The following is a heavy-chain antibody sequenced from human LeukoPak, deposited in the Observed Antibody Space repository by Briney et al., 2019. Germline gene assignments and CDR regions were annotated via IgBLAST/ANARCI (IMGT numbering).Heavy chain of an antibody. J-gene: IGHJ3*02. Sequence: PGGSLRLSCAASGFTFSSYAMHWVRQAPGKGLEWVAVISYDGSNKYYADSVKGRFTISRDNSKNTLYLQMNSLRAEDTAVYYCASLYYYDSSGYPLSAFDIWGQGTMVTASS. D-gene: IGHD3-22*01. CDR2: ISYDGSNK. CDR1: GFTFSSYA. CDR3: ASLYYYDSSGYPLSAFDI. V-gene: IGHV3-30*04.